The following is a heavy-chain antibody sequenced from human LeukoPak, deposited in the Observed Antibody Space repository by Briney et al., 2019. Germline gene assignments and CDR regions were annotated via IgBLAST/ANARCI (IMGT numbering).Heavy chain of an antibody. D-gene: IGHD4-11*01. Sequence: PGGSLRLSCAASGFTFSSYEMNWVRQAPGKGLEWVSYISSSDSTIYYADSVKGRFTISRDNAKNSLYLQMNSLRAEDTAVYYCARADYSNYIYYFDYWGQGTLVTVSS. CDR3: ARADYSNYIYYFDY. CDR2: ISSSDSTI. CDR1: GFTFSSYE. J-gene: IGHJ4*02. V-gene: IGHV3-48*03.